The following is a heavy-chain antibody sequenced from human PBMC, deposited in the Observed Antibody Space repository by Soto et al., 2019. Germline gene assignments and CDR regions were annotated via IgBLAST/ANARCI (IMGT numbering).Heavy chain of an antibody. CDR3: AAIVVVPAAIARAPYYMDV. CDR2: IVVGSGNT. D-gene: IGHD2-2*02. Sequence: SVKVSCKASGGTFSSYAISWVRQAPGQRLEWIGWIVVGSGNTNYAQKFQERVTITRDMSTSTAYMELSSLRSEDTAVYYCAAIVVVPAAIARAPYYMDVWGKGTTVTVSS. J-gene: IGHJ6*03. V-gene: IGHV1-58*02. CDR1: GGTFSSYA.